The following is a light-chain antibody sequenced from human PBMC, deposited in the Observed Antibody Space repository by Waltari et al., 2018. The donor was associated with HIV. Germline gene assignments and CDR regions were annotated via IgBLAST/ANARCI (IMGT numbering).Light chain of an antibody. CDR1: SSNIGSNY. V-gene: IGLV1-47*01. Sequence: QSVLTQPPSASGTPGQRVTISCSGSSSNIGSNYVYWYQQLPGTAPKPLIHMSEQRPSGVPDRFSESKSGTSASLAISGLRSEDEAEYYCAAWDDSLSATVFGGGTKLTVL. CDR2: MSE. J-gene: IGLJ2*01. CDR3: AAWDDSLSATV.